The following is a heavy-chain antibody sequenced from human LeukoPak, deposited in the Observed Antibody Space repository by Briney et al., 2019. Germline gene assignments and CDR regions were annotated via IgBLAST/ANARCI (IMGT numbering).Heavy chain of an antibody. J-gene: IGHJ4*02. Sequence: GGSLRLSCAASGFTFSSYGMHWVRQAPGKGLEWVAVIWYDGSNKYYADSVKGPFTISRDNAKNSLYLQMNSLRAEDTAVYYCARVMGSYDYVWGSYRYYFDYWGQGTLVTVSS. CDR1: GFTFSSYG. CDR3: ARVMGSYDYVWGSYRYYFDY. CDR2: IWYDGSNK. V-gene: IGHV3-33*01. D-gene: IGHD3-16*02.